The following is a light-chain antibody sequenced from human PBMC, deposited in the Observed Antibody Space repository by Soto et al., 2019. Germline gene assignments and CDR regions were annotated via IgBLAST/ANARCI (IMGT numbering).Light chain of an antibody. Sequence: QSVLTQPASMSGSPGQSITISCTGTSSDVGTYISVSWYQHHPGKAPKLMIYGVSNRPSGVSNRFSGSKSGNTASLTISGLQAEDEADYYCSSYTSSSTLYVFGTGTKVTVL. J-gene: IGLJ1*01. CDR2: GVS. CDR1: SSDVGTYIS. V-gene: IGLV2-14*03. CDR3: SSYTSSSTLYV.